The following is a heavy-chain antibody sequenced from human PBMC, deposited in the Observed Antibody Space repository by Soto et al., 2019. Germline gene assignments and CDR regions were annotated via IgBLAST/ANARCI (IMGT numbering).Heavy chain of an antibody. CDR1: GYTFTSYA. CDR2: INAGNGNT. V-gene: IGHV1-3*01. J-gene: IGHJ4*02. D-gene: IGHD6-25*01. Sequence: ASVKVSCKASGYTFTSYAMHWVRQAPGQRLEWMGWINAGNGNTKYSQKFQGRVTITRDTSTSTVYMELSSLTSEDTAVYYCARTFSDGLLSDYWGQGTLVPVSS. CDR3: ARTFSDGLLSDY.